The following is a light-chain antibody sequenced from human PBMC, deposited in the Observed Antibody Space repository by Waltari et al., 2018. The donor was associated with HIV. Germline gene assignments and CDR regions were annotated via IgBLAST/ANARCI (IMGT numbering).Light chain of an antibody. CDR1: SSDVGSYNL. Sequence: QSALTQPASVSASPGRSITIPCTGTSSDVGSYNLVSWYQHHPGKAPNLMIYEVSKRPSGVSNRFSGSKSGNTASLTISGLQAEDEADYYCCSYAVSSTSFGGGTKLTVL. J-gene: IGLJ3*02. CDR2: EVS. V-gene: IGLV2-23*02. CDR3: CSYAVSSTS.